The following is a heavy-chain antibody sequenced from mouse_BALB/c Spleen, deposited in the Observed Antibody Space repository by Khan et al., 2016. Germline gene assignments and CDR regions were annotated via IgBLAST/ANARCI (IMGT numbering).Heavy chain of an antibody. CDR3: NAVRRCYYAIDY. CDR1: GFNIKDYY. J-gene: IGHJ4*01. V-gene: IGHV14-4*02. Sequence: VQLQQSGADLVRSGASVKLSCTASGFNIKDYYMHWVKQRPEQGLEWIGWIDPENGDTEYAPKFQGKATMTADTSSNTAYLQLSSLTSEDTAVYCCNAVRRCYYAIDYWGQGTTVTVSS. D-gene: IGHD2-14*01. CDR2: IDPENGDT.